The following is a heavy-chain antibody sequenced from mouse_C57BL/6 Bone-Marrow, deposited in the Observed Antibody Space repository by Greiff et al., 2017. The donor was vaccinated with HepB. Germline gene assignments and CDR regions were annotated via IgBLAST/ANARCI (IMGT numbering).Heavy chain of an antibody. J-gene: IGHJ4*01. CDR2: IDPENGDT. Sequence: VQLKQSGAELVRPGASVKLSCTASGFNFTDYYMPWVKQRPEQGLEWIGGIDPENGDTEYASKFQGKATITADTSSNTAYMQLSSRTSEDTAVYYCTTDDGRGDAMDYWGRGTAVTVTA. V-gene: IGHV14-4*01. CDR3: TTDDGRGDAMDY. CDR1: GFNFTDYY. D-gene: IGHD1-1*01.